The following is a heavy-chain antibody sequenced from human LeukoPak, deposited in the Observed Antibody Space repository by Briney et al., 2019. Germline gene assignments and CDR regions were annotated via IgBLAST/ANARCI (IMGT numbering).Heavy chain of an antibody. V-gene: IGHV2-5*02. CDR2: IYWDDDK. CDR3: AHTRIAVAGYYFDY. D-gene: IGHD6-19*01. CDR1: GFSLSTSGVG. J-gene: IGHJ4*02. Sequence: SGPTLVKPTQTLTLTCTFSGFSLSTSGVGVGWIRQPPGKALEWLALIYWDDDKRYSPSLKSRLTITKDTSKNQVVLTMTNVDPVDTATYYCAHTRIAVAGYYFDYWGQGTLVTVSS.